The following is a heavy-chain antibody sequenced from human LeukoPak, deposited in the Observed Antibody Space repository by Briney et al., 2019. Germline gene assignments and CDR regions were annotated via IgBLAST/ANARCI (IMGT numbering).Heavy chain of an antibody. J-gene: IGHJ4*02. V-gene: IGHV4-39*07. CDR3: ARDRRRSYDFDY. CDR1: SGSISTSHYY. Sequence: SETLSLTCTVSSGSISTSHYYWGWVRQPPGKALEWIGNIFYSRSTYYSPSLKSRVTISLDTSRNQFSLKLNSVTAADTAVYYCARDRRRSYDFDYWGQGTLVTVSS. CDR2: IFYSRST. D-gene: IGHD3-16*01.